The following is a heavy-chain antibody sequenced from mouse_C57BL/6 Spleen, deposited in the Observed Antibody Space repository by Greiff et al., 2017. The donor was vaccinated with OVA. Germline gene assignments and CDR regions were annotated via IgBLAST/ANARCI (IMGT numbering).Heavy chain of an antibody. D-gene: IGHD2-2*01. CDR2: IYPGDGDT. CDR3: ARYGYVPRFDV. V-gene: IGHV1-82*01. J-gene: IGHJ1*03. CDR1: GYAFSSSW. Sequence: QVQLQQSGPELVKPGASVKISCKASGYAFSSSWMNWVKQRPGKGLEWIGRIYPGDGDTNYNGKFKGKATLTADKSSSTSYMQLSSLTSEDSAVYFCARYGYVPRFDVWGTGTTVTVSS.